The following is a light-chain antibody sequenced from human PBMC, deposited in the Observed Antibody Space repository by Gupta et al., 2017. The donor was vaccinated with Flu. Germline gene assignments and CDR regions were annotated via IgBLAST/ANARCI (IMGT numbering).Light chain of an antibody. CDR3: QSYDSSLSGSV. CDR2: GNN. CDR1: SSNSGADSD. J-gene: IGLJ3*02. V-gene: IGLV1-40*01. Sequence: QSVLTQPPSVSGAPGQRVTISCTGSSSNSGADSDVNWYQQLPGTAPRLLIYGNNNRPSGVPDRFAGSKSGTSASLAITGLQAEDEADYYCQSYDSSLSGSVFGGGTKLTVL.